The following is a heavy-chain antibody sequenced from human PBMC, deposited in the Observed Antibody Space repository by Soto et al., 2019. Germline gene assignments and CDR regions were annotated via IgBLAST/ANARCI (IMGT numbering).Heavy chain of an antibody. D-gene: IGHD4-17*01. J-gene: IGHJ4*02. CDR3: AKDMKRGGMTTIHYFDS. V-gene: IGHV3-9*02. CDR1: GFTADDYA. Sequence: EVQLVESGGGLVQPGRSLRLSCVASGFTADDYAMHWVRQAAGKGLEWVSGISSNSDTIDYADSVKGRFTISRDNAKNSLFLQMNCLRPKDTALYYCAKDMKRGGMTTIHYFDSWGQGTLVTVSS. CDR2: ISSNSDTI.